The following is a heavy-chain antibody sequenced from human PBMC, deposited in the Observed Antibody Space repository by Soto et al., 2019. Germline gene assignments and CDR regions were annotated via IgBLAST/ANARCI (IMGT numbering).Heavy chain of an antibody. Sequence: ASVKVSCKASGYTFTSYYMHWARQAPGQGLEWMGIINPSGGSTSYAQKFQGRVTMTRDTSTSTVYMELSSLRSEDTAVYYCARSYCSGGSCYGWFDPWGQGTLVTVSS. CDR2: INPSGGST. V-gene: IGHV1-46*01. J-gene: IGHJ5*02. CDR1: GYTFTSYY. D-gene: IGHD2-15*01. CDR3: ARSYCSGGSCYGWFDP.